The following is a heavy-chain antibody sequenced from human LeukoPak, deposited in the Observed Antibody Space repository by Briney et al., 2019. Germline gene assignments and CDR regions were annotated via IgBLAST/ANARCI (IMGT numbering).Heavy chain of an antibody. CDR1: GGSLSSYY. CDR3: ARNDWTYGGYFDY. J-gene: IGHJ4*02. Sequence: TSETLSLTCTVSGGSLSSYYWSWIRQSPGKGLEWIGYIYYSGSTNYNPSLKSRLTMSVDTSKNQFSLRLSSVTAADTAVYYCARNDWTYGGYFDYWGQGTLVTVSS. V-gene: IGHV4-59*01. CDR2: IYYSGST. D-gene: IGHD1-7*01.